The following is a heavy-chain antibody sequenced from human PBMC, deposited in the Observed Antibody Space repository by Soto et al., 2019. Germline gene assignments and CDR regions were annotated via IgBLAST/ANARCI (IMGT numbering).Heavy chain of an antibody. V-gene: IGHV3-48*03. CDR2: ISSSGSTI. CDR3: ARDMRVLLWFGELLGAIDI. J-gene: IGHJ3*02. Sequence: EVQLVESGGGLVQPGGSLSLYCAASGCTCSSYEMNWVRQDPGKGLEWVSYISSSGSTIYYAYSVKGRFTIYRDNANNSMYLQMNSRRAEDTDVYYCARDMRVLLWFGELLGAIDIWGQGTMVTVSS. CDR1: GCTCSSYE. D-gene: IGHD3-10*01.